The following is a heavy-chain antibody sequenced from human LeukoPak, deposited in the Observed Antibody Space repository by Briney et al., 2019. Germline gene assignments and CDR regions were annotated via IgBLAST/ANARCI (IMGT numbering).Heavy chain of an antibody. CDR1: GFTFSSYS. Sequence: GGSLRLSCVASGFTFSSYSMNWVRQAPGKGLEWVSSISSSSSYIYYADSVKGRFTISRDNAKNSLYLQMNSLRAEDTALYYCAKDIGGSGDYWGQGTLVTVSS. D-gene: IGHD6-19*01. CDR2: ISSSSSYI. V-gene: IGHV3-21*04. CDR3: AKDIGGSGDY. J-gene: IGHJ4*02.